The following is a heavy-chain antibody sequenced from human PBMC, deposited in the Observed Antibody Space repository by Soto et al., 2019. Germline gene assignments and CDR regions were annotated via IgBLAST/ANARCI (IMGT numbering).Heavy chain of an antibody. CDR2: IYHSGST. D-gene: IGHD5-18*01. Sequence: PSETLSLTCAVSGYSISSGYYWGWIRQPPGKGLEWIGSIYHSGSTYYNPSLKSRDTISVDTSKNQFPLKLSSVTAADTAVYYCARDGGGGYWLYYYGMDVWGQGTTVTVSS. CDR1: GYSISSGYY. J-gene: IGHJ6*02. CDR3: ARDGGGGYWLYYYGMDV. V-gene: IGHV4-38-2*02.